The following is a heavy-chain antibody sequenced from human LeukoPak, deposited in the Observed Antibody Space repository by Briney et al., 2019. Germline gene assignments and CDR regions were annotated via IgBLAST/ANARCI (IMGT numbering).Heavy chain of an antibody. CDR1: GFTLSTCG. D-gene: IGHD6-19*01. Sequence: GGSLRLSCAASGFTLSTCGMHWVRQAPGKGLEWVAVIWYDGSNKYYADSVKGRFTISRDNSKNTLYLQMNSLRAEDTAVYYCASSHKGSGFIFDYWGQGTLVTVSS. CDR3: ASSHKGSGFIFDY. V-gene: IGHV3-33*08. CDR2: IWYDGSNK. J-gene: IGHJ4*02.